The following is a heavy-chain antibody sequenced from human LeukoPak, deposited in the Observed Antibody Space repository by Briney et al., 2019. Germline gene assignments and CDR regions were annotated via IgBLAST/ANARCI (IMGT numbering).Heavy chain of an antibody. Sequence: SCKASGGTFSSYAMSWVRQAPGKGLEWVSGISGSGGSTYYADSVKGRFTISRDNSKNTLYLQMNSLRAEDTAVYYCARVQSFGYGLQHWGQGTLVTVSS. CDR3: ARVQSFGYGLQH. D-gene: IGHD3-16*01. V-gene: IGHV3-23*01. J-gene: IGHJ1*01. CDR2: ISGSGGST. CDR1: GGTFSSYA.